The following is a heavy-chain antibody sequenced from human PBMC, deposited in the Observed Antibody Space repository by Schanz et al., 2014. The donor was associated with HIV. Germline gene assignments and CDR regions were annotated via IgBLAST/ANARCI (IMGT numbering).Heavy chain of an antibody. V-gene: IGHV3-30*18. D-gene: IGHD3-9*01. Sequence: QVQLVETGGGVVQPGRSLRLSCAAPGFIFRTHGMHWVRQAPGKGLEWVAVISYDGINKYYADSVKGRFTISRDNSKNTLYLQMNSLRAEDTALYYCAKPVLRYPIGGGFDSWGQGTLVTVSS. CDR1: GFIFRTHG. CDR2: ISYDGINK. J-gene: IGHJ4*02. CDR3: AKPVLRYPIGGGFDS.